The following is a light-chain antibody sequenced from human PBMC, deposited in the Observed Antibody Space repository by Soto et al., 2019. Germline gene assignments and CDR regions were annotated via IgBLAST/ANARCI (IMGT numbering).Light chain of an antibody. V-gene: IGKV3D-20*01. CDR3: HQYGGSLPR. CDR2: DVS. J-gene: IGKJ1*01. CDR1: QSVTNNY. Sequence: QSPATVSLSPGDIATLSCGASQSVTNNYLAWYQQKPGLAPGLLIYDVSYRANGIPDRFSGSGSGTDLTLTISRLEPEDFAVYHCHQYGGSLPRFGQGTKV.